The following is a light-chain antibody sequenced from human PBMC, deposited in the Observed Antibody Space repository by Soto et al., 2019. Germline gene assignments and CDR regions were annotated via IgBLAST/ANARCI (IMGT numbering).Light chain of an antibody. J-gene: IGLJ1*01. Sequence: QSVLTQPPSVSGAPGQRVTISCTGSSSNIGANSDVHWYQQLAGAAPKLLIYGNSNRPTGVSDRFSGSKSGTSAPLAITGLQAEDEADYCCQSYDSSLSGFYVFGTGTKVTVL. CDR2: GNS. CDR1: SSNIGANSD. V-gene: IGLV1-40*01. CDR3: QSYDSSLSGFYV.